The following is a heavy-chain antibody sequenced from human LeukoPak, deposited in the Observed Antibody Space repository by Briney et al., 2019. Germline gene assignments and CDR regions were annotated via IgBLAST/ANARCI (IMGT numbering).Heavy chain of an antibody. Sequence: TGGSLRLSCAASGFTFSGSAMHWVRQASGKGLEWVGRIRSKANSYATAYAASVKGRFTISRDDSKNTGYLQMNSLKAEDTAVYYCTRLKYYYYYMDVWGKGTTVTVSS. CDR3: TRLKYYYYYMDV. V-gene: IGHV3-73*01. J-gene: IGHJ6*03. CDR1: GFTFSGSA. CDR2: IRSKANSYAT.